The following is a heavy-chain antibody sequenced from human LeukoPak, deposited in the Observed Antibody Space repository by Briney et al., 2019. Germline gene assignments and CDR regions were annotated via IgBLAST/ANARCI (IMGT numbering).Heavy chain of an antibody. D-gene: IGHD4-11*01. V-gene: IGHV1-69*02. Sequence: SVKVSCKASGGTFSSYTISWVRQAPGQGLEWMGRIIPILGIANYAQKFQGRATITADKSTSTAYMELSSLRSGDTAVYYCARAKKQGTTVTTGWFDPWGQGTLVTVSS. CDR2: IIPILGIA. J-gene: IGHJ5*02. CDR1: GGTFSSYT. CDR3: ARAKKQGTTVTTGWFDP.